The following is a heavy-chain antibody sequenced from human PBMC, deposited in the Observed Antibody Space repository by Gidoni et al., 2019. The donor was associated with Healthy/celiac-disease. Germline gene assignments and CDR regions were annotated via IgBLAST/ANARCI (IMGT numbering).Heavy chain of an antibody. CDR3: ANGPSVGVVVVVAQSY. Sequence: EVQLLESGGGLVQPGGSLRLSCAASGFPFSSYAMRWVRQAPGKGLEWVSAISGSGGSTYYEDSVKGRFTISRDNSKNTLYLQMNSLRAEDTAVYYCANGPSVGVVVVVAQSYWGQGTLVTVSS. CDR1: GFPFSSYA. V-gene: IGHV3-23*01. J-gene: IGHJ4*02. D-gene: IGHD2-15*01. CDR2: ISGSGGST.